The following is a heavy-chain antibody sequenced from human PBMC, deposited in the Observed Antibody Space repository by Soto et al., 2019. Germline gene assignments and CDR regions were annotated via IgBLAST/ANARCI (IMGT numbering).Heavy chain of an antibody. CDR1: GGSISSGGYY. J-gene: IGHJ4*02. V-gene: IGHV4-31*03. Sequence: QVQLQESGPGLVKPSQTLSLTCTVSGGSISSGGYYWSWIRQHPGKGLEWIGYIYYSGSTYYNPSLKSRVTISVDTSKTQFSRKLSSVTAADTAVYYCARSIGSGELFGFSAFDYWGQGTLVTVSS. CDR3: ARSIGSGELFGFSAFDY. CDR2: IYYSGST. D-gene: IGHD3-10*01.